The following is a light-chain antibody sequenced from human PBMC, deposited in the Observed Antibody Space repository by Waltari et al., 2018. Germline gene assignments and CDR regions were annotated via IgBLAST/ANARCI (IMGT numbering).Light chain of an antibody. J-gene: IGLJ1*01. CDR3: FSYAGSGYV. CDR2: EVT. Sequence: QSALTQPASVSGSPGQSITISCPGSTNDIGTYNLVSWYLQHPGKAPKLSIFEVTERPSGVSTRFSGPKSVTTASLTISGLQAEDEADYYCFSYAGSGYVFGSGTKVTVL. V-gene: IGLV2-23*02. CDR1: TNDIGTYNL.